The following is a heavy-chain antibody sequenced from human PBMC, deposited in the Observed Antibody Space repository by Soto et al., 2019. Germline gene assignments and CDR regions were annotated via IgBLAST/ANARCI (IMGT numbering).Heavy chain of an antibody. Sequence: SEKTYSKAPVGTFSSYGIIFVRQAPGQGLEWMGGIIPIFGTANYAQKFQGRVTITADKSTSTDYMELSSMRSEDTAVYYCARDPGIVVATIGWFDPWGEGTLVT. CDR2: IIPIFGTA. J-gene: IGHJ5*02. CDR3: ARDPGIVVATIGWFDP. CDR1: VGTFSSYG. V-gene: IGHV1-69*06. D-gene: IGHD1-26*01.